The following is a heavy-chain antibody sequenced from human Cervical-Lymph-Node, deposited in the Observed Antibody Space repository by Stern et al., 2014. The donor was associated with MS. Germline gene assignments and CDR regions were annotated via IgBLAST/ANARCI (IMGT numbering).Heavy chain of an antibody. J-gene: IGHJ4*02. CDR3: ARIKFARRTPSDS. V-gene: IGHV3-11*01. CDR1: GFTFSDYY. CDR2: ITSSGRTI. D-gene: IGHD1-14*01. Sequence: VQLVESGGGLVKPGGSLRLSCAASGFTFSDYYMTWFRQAPGNGLEWISYITSSGRTIYYADSVKGRFTISRDNAKNSLYLQMNSLRAEDTAVYYCARIKFARRTPSDSWGQGTLVTVSS.